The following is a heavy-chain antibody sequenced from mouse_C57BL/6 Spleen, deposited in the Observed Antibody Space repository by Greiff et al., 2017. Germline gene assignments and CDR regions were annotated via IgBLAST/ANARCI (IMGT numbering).Heavy chain of an antibody. Sequence: EVQLQQSGPELVKPGASVKISCKASGYTFTDYYMNWVKQSHGKSLEWIGDINPNNGGTSYNQKFKGKATLTVDKSSSTAYMELRSLTSEDSAVYYCASDYGMFYAMDYWGQGTSVTVSS. V-gene: IGHV1-26*01. CDR3: ASDYGMFYAMDY. D-gene: IGHD1-1*01. J-gene: IGHJ4*01. CDR1: GYTFTDYY. CDR2: INPNNGGT.